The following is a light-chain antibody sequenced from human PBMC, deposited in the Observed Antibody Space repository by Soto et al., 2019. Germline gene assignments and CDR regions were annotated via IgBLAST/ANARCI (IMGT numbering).Light chain of an antibody. CDR2: DAS. V-gene: IGKV3-11*01. Sequence: EIVLTQSPATLSLSPGERATLSCRASQSVSSYLAWYQQKPGQAPRLLIYDASNRATGIPARFSGSGSGTDFTLTISSLETEDFAVYHCQQRSNWPYTFGQGTKVEIK. J-gene: IGKJ2*01. CDR3: QQRSNWPYT. CDR1: QSVSSY.